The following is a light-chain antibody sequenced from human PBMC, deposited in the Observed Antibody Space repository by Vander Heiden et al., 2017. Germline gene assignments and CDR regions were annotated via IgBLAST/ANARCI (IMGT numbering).Light chain of an antibody. J-gene: IGKJ3*01. CDR2: GAS. Sequence: EIVLTQYPGTVSLSRGERAALSCRASQSVSSGYLAWYQQKPGQAPRLLIYGASSIAHGIPDRLSRSGPWTDFTLTISRREPEDFAVYYLLQDSSCHSFGHGVK. CDR3: LQDSSCHS. V-gene: IGKV3-20*01. CDR1: QSVSSGY.